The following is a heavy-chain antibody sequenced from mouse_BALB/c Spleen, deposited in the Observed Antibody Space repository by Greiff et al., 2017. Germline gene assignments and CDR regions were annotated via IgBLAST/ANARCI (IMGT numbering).Heavy chain of an antibody. CDR3: ARDSGATRFAY. CDR1: GFTFTDYY. V-gene: IGHV7-3*02. D-gene: IGHD6-1*01. CDR2: IRNKANGYTT. J-gene: IGHJ3*01. Sequence: DVMLVESGGGLVQPGGSLRLSCATSGFTFTDYYMSWVRQPPGKALEWLGFIRNKANGYTTEYSASVKGRFTISRDNSQSILYLQMNTLRAEDSATYYCARDSGATRFAYWGQGTLVTVSA.